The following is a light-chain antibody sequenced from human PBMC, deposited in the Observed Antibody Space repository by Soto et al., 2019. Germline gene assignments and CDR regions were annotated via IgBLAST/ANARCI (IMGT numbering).Light chain of an antibody. V-gene: IGLV2-14*01. CDR2: EVS. Sequence: QSALTQPASVSGSPGQSITISCTGTSSDVGGYNYVSWYQQHPGKAPKLMIYEVSNRNSGVSNRFSGSKSGNTASLTISGLQAEDEADYYCSSYTSSSLYVFGTGTKLTFL. CDR1: SSDVGGYNY. J-gene: IGLJ1*01. CDR3: SSYTSSSLYV.